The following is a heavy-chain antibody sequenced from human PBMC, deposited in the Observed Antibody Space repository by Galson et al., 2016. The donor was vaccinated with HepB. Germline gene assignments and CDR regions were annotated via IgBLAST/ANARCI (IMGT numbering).Heavy chain of an antibody. D-gene: IGHD5-18*01. CDR3: GRSYGRSWSRHLDS. CDR2: IYNSVST. CDR1: GVSIATGRYY. Sequence: ETLSPTCTVSGVSIATGRYYWVWIRQPAGQGLDFLGSIYNSVSTSYTPSLKSRLTMSVDTSKNQFYLRLTSVTAADTAVYYCGRSYGRSWSRHLDSWGQGILVTVSS. V-gene: IGHV4-39*01. J-gene: IGHJ4*02.